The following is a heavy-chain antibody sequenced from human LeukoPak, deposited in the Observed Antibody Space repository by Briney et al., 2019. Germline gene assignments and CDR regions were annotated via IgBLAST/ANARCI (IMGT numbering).Heavy chain of an antibody. CDR3: AREREEVTIFGVVIMNAFDI. V-gene: IGHV4-4*07. CDR1: GGSISSYY. CDR2: IYTSGST. Sequence: SETLSLTCTVSGGSISSYYWSWIRQPAGKGLEWIGHIYTSGSTNYNPSLKSRVTMSVDTSKNQFSLKLSSVTAADTAVYYCAREREEVTIFGVVIMNAFDIWGQGTMVTVSS. J-gene: IGHJ3*02. D-gene: IGHD3-3*01.